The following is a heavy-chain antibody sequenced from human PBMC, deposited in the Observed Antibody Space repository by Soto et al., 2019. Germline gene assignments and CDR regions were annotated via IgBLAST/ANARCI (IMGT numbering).Heavy chain of an antibody. Sequence: GGSLSLSCAASGFTFSSYAMSWVRQAPGKGLEWVSAISGSGGSTYYADSVKGRFTISRDNSKNTLYLQMNSLRAEDTAVYYCAKSVKGYCSGGSCYSEFGLFDYWGQGTLVTVSS. J-gene: IGHJ4*02. CDR1: GFTFSSYA. CDR2: ISGSGGST. D-gene: IGHD2-15*01. V-gene: IGHV3-23*01. CDR3: AKSVKGYCSGGSCYSEFGLFDY.